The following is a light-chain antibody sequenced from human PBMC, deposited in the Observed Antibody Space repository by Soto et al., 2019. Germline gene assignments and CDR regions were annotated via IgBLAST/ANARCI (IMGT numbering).Light chain of an antibody. CDR2: GNS. CDR3: QSYDSSLSAHYV. J-gene: IGLJ1*01. V-gene: IGLV1-40*01. Sequence: QSVLTQPPSVSGAPGQRVTISCTGSSSNIEATYDVQWYQQLPGTAPKLLIYGNSNRPSGVPDRFSGSKSGTSASLAITGLHADDEADYYCQSYDSSLSAHYVFGTGTKVTVL. CDR1: SSNIEATYD.